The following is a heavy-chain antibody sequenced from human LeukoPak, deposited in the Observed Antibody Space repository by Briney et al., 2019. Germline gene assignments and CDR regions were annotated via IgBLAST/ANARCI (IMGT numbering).Heavy chain of an antibody. CDR2: IHYSGST. Sequence: SETLSLTCTVPGGSISSSSYFWGWIRQPPGKGLEWIGSIHYSGSTYYNPSLKSRVTISVDTSKNQFSLKLSSVTAADTAVYSCARHSSGWYAFDYWGQGTLVTVSS. V-gene: IGHV4-39*01. J-gene: IGHJ4*02. CDR1: GGSISSSSYF. D-gene: IGHD6-19*01. CDR3: ARHSSGWYAFDY.